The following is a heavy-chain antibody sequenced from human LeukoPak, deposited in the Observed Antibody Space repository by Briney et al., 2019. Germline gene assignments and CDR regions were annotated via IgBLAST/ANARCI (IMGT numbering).Heavy chain of an antibody. Sequence: SETLSLTCTVSGGSISSYYWSWIRQPPGKGLEWIGYIYYSGSTNYNPSLKSRVTISVDTSKNQFSLKLSSVTAADTAVYYCATNTMIQDAFDIWGQGTMVTVSS. CDR1: GGSISSYY. CDR2: IYYSGST. V-gene: IGHV4-59*01. D-gene: IGHD3-22*01. J-gene: IGHJ3*02. CDR3: ATNTMIQDAFDI.